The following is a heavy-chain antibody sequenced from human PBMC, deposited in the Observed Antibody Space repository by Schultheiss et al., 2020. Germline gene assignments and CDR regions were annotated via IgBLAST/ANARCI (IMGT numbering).Heavy chain of an antibody. CDR3: ARLEVTTTFRAYYYYGMDV. Sequence: SETLSLTCAVYGGSFSGYYWSWIRQPPGKGLEWIGEINHSGSTNYNPSLKSRVTISVDTSKNQFSLKLSSVTAADTAVYYCARLEVTTTFRAYYYYGMDVWGQGTTVTVSS. D-gene: IGHD4-17*01. CDR1: GGSFSGYY. CDR2: INHSGST. J-gene: IGHJ6*02. V-gene: IGHV4-34*01.